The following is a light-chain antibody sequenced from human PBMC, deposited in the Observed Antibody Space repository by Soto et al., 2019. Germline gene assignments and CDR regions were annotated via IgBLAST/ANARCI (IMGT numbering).Light chain of an antibody. CDR3: QQYDDSLTWT. Sequence: EIILTQSPGTLSLSPGERATLSCRASQSVSSRYIAWYQQKPGQAPRLLIYAASSRAPGLPDRFSGSGSGTDVTLTISRLEPEDFAVYYCQQYDDSLTWTFGQGTKVEIK. CDR2: AAS. J-gene: IGKJ1*01. CDR1: QSVSSRY. V-gene: IGKV3-20*01.